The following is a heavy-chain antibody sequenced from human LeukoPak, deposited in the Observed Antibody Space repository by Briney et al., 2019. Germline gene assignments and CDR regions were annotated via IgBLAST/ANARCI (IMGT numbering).Heavy chain of an antibody. CDR3: ARGPRWRGTVVTAFSDGFDI. CDR1: GYTFTSYG. V-gene: IGHV1-18*01. D-gene: IGHD2-21*02. J-gene: IGHJ3*02. CDR2: ISAYNGNT. Sequence: ASVKVSCKASGYTFTSYGISWVRQAPGQGLEWMGWISAYNGNTNYAQKLQGRVTMTTDTSTSTAYMELRSLRSDDTAVYYCARGPRWRGTVVTAFSDGFDIWGQGTMVTVS.